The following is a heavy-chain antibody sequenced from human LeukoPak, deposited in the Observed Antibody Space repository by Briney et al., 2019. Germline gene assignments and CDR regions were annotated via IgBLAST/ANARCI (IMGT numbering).Heavy chain of an antibody. V-gene: IGHV1-2*02. CDR1: GYTFTGYY. CDR2: INPNSGGT. CDR3: AREEAVSYNWFDP. J-gene: IGHJ5*02. Sequence: ASVKVSCKASGYTFTGYYMHWVRQAPGQGLEWMGSINPNSGGTTYAQKFQGRVTMTRDTSISTAYMELSRLRSDDTAVYYCAREEAVSYNWFDPWGQGTLVTVSS. D-gene: IGHD1-14*01.